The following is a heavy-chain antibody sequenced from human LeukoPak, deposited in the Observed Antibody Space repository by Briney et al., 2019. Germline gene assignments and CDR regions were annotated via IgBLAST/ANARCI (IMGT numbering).Heavy chain of an antibody. CDR2: INSDGSRT. J-gene: IGHJ4*02. D-gene: IGHD6-25*01. CDR3: VSRPLTAEDY. V-gene: IGHV3-74*01. CDR1: GFTLSSYW. Sequence: GGSLRLSCAASGFTLSSYWMHWVRQPPGKGLVWVSRINSDGSRTSYADSVKGRFTISRDNAKNTLYLQMNSLRAEDTAVYYCVSRPLTAEDYWGQGTLVTVSS.